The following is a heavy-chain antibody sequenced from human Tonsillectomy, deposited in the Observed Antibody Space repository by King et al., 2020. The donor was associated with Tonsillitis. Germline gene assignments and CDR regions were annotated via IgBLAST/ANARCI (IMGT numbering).Heavy chain of an antibody. CDR1: GYTFTGYY. Sequence: VQLVESGAEVKKPGASVKVSCKASGYTFTGYYMHWVRQAPGQGLEWMGWINPNSGGTNYAQKFQGWVTMTRDTSISTAYMELSRLRSDDTAVDYCARAYVGYSSGWYYFGYWGQGTLVTVSS. D-gene: IGHD6-19*01. J-gene: IGHJ4*02. CDR3: ARAYVGYSSGWYYFGY. V-gene: IGHV1-2*04. CDR2: INPNSGGT.